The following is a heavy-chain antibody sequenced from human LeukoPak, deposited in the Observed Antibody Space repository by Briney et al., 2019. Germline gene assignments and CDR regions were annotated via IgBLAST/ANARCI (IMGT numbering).Heavy chain of an antibody. J-gene: IGHJ4*02. V-gene: IGHV3-23*01. CDR1: GFTFSNYD. Sequence: GGSLRLSCAASGFTFSNYDMHWVRQAPGKGLEWVSYISGSGNSIYYTDSVKGRFTISRDNSKNTLYLQMNSLRAEDTAVYYCAKGSYYFDYWGQGTLVTVSS. D-gene: IGHD1-26*01. CDR2: ISGSGNSI. CDR3: AKGSYYFDY.